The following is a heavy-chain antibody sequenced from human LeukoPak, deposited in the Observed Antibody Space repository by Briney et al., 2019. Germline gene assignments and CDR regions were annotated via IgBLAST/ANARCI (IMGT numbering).Heavy chain of an antibody. CDR2: IYIGGST. J-gene: IGHJ4*02. D-gene: IGHD3-16*01. CDR3: ARQISLYWG. Sequence: GGSLRLSCAASGFTVSSNYMSWVRQAPGKGLEWVSSIYIGGSTYYADSVKGSFTISRDNPNNTLYLQMHSLRAEDTAVYYCARQISLYWGWGQGTLVTASS. CDR1: GFTVSSNY. V-gene: IGHV3-66*04.